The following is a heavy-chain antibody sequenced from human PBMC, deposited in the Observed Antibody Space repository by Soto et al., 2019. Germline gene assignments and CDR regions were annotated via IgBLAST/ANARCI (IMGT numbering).Heavy chain of an antibody. D-gene: IGHD3-10*01. Sequence: SETLSLTCTVSGGSISSGGYYWSWIRQHPGKGLEWIGYIYYSGSTYYNPSLKSRVTISVDTSKNQFSLKLSSVTAADTAEYYCATTMVRGVIIFDYWGQGTLVTVSS. J-gene: IGHJ4*02. CDR3: ATTMVRGVIIFDY. CDR2: IYYSGST. V-gene: IGHV4-31*03. CDR1: GGSISSGGYY.